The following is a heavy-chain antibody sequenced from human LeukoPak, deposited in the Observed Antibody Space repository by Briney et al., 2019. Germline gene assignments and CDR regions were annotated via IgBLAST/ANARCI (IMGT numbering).Heavy chain of an antibody. CDR3: ARGGYYGSGNDFRFDP. J-gene: IGHJ5*02. CDR1: GGSLSNYY. D-gene: IGHD3-10*01. Sequence: SETLSLTCTVSGGSLSNYYWSWIRQPPGKGLEWVAYLYYTQSTNYNPSLRSRVSVSVDTSKNQFSLKMTSVTAADTAIYYCARGGYYGSGNDFRFDPWGQGTLVTVSS. CDR2: LYYTQST. V-gene: IGHV4-59*01.